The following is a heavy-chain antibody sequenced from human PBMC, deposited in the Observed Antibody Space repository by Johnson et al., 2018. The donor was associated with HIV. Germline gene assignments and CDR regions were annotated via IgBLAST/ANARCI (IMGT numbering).Heavy chain of an antibody. CDR2: IYSGGST. V-gene: IGHV3-66*02. CDR1: GFTFSSNY. Sequence: VQLVESGGGVVQPGMSLRLSCAASGFTFSSNYMSWVRQAPGKGLEWVSAIYSGGSTYYADSVKGRFTISRDNSKNTLYLQMNSLRAEDTAVYYCAIIWNHTFDIWGQGTMVTVSS. J-gene: IGHJ3*02. D-gene: IGHD1-14*01. CDR3: AIIWNHTFDI.